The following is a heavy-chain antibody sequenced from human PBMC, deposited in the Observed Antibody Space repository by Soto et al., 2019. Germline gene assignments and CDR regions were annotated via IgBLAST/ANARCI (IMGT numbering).Heavy chain of an antibody. J-gene: IGHJ2*01. D-gene: IGHD2-21*01. CDR3: AKRGGALSYWYFDL. CDR1: GFTFSSYA. V-gene: IGHV3-23*01. Sequence: GWSLRLSCAASGFTFSSYAMSWVRQAPGKGLEWVSAISGSGGSTYYADSVKGRFTISRDNSKNTLYLQMNSLRAEDTAVYYCAKRGGALSYWYFDLWGRGTLVTVSS. CDR2: ISGSGGST.